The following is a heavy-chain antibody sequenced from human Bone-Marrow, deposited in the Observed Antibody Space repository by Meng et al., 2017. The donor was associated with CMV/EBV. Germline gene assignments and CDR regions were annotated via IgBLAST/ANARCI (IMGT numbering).Heavy chain of an antibody. CDR1: YTFTFYY. CDR3: ARERGLGFRGLNDALDI. CDR2: INPNTGGT. J-gene: IGHJ3*02. Sequence: YTFTFYYIHWVRHAPVQGLAWMGWINPNTGGTNSAQIFQGRVPMPGDTSTSTAYLELSRLTSDDTALYYCARERGLGFRGLNDALDIWGQGTMVTVSS. D-gene: IGHD3/OR15-3a*01. V-gene: IGHV1-2*02.